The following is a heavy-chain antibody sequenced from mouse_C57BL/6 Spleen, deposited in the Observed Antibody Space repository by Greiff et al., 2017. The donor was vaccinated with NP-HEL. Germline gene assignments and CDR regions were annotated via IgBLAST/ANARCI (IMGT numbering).Heavy chain of an antibody. V-gene: IGHV1-82*01. CDR1: GYAFSSSW. J-gene: IGHJ3*01. D-gene: IGHD2-13*01. CDR2: IYPGDGDT. CDR3: ARVGDFAY. Sequence: VQLQQSGPELVKPGASVKISCKASGYAFSSSWMNWVKQRPGKGLEWIGRIYPGDGDTNYNGKFKGKATLTADKSSSTAYMQLSSLTSEDSAVYCCARVGDFAYWGQGTLVTVSA.